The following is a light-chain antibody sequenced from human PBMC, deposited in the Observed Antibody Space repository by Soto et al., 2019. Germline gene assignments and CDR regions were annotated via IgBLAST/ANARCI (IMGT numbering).Light chain of an antibody. CDR3: QQYNKWPPIT. Sequence: EIVMTQSPATLSVSPGERATLSCRASQSVSSNLAWYQQKPGQAPRLLIYGSSTRATGIPARFSGSGSGTEFTLTISSVQSEDFAVYYCQQYNKWPPITFGQGTRLEIK. V-gene: IGKV3-15*01. CDR1: QSVSSN. CDR2: GSS. J-gene: IGKJ5*01.